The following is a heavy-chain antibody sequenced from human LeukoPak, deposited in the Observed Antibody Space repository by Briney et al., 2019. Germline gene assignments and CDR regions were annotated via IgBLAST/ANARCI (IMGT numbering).Heavy chain of an antibody. Sequence: GASVKVSCKTFGYTFTSYDIDWVRQATGQGLEWMGWMNPNSGNTGHGQKFQGRVTMTRNTSISTAYMELSSLRSEDTAVYYCARGGVGGPAFDIWGQGTTVIVSS. CDR2: MNPNSGNT. V-gene: IGHV1-8*01. CDR1: GYTFTSYD. CDR3: ARGGVGGPAFDI. D-gene: IGHD1-26*01. J-gene: IGHJ3*02.